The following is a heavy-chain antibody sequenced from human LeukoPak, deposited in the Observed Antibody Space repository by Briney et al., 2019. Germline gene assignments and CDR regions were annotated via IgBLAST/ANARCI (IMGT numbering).Heavy chain of an antibody. D-gene: IGHD3-3*01. CDR1: GFTHSNYV. V-gene: IGHV3-30*03. Sequence: PGRSLRLSCATSGFTHSNYVMHWVRQAPGKGLEWVAVISYDGSNEYYADSVKGRFTISRDNAKNSLYLQMNSLRVEDTALYYCGRGRFKVYYWGQGTLVTVS. CDR3: GRGRFKVYY. CDR2: ISYDGSNE. J-gene: IGHJ4*02.